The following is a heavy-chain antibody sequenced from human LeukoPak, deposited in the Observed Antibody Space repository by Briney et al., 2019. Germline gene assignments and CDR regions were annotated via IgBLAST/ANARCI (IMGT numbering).Heavy chain of an antibody. J-gene: IGHJ4*02. CDR1: GGSISSSSYY. D-gene: IGHD6-19*01. CDR2: IYYSGST. Sequence: PSETLSLTHTVAGGSISSSSYYSGWIRQPPGKGLEWIGSIYYSGSTYYNPSLKSRVTISVDTSKNQFSLKLSSVTAADTAVYYCARSSGWFEVYLAYWGQGTLVTVSS. V-gene: IGHV4-39*01. CDR3: ARSSGWFEVYLAY.